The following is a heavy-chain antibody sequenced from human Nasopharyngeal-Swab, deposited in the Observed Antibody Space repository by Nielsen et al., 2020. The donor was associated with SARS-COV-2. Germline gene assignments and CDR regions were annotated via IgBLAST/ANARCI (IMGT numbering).Heavy chain of an antibody. CDR3: ARGPVDGSGSYSLDY. CDR2: INPSGGST. V-gene: IGHV1-46*01. Sequence: ASVKVSCKASGYTFTSYYMHWVRQAPGQGLEWMGIINPSGGSTSYAQKFQGRVTITADKSTTTAYMELSSLRSEDTAFYYCARGPVDGSGSYSLDYWGQGTLVSVSS. D-gene: IGHD3-10*01. J-gene: IGHJ4*02. CDR1: GYTFTSYY.